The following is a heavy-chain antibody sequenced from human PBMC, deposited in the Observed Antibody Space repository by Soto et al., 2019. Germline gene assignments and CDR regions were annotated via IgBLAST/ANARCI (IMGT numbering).Heavy chain of an antibody. CDR1: GFTFSSFA. J-gene: IGHJ4*02. V-gene: IGHV3-30*18. CDR3: AKDSLAVGATEIDY. Sequence: QVQLVESGGGVVQPGGSLRLSCGTSGFTFSSFAMHWVRQAPGKGLEWVAVIAYDGNNRFYADSVKGRFTISRDNSKKTLNLQMNSLTTEDTAVYYCAKDSLAVGATEIDYWGQGTLVTVSS. D-gene: IGHD1-26*01. CDR2: IAYDGNNR.